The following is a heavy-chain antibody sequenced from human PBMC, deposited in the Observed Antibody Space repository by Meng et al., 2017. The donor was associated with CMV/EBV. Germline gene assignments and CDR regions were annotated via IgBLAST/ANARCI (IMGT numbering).Heavy chain of an antibody. Sequence: GSLRLSCTVSGGSISSSSYYWGWIRQPPGKGLEWIGSIYYSGSTYYNPSLKSRVTISVDTSKNQFSLKLSSVTAADTAVYYCARAHYSSSWYSLGGGAFDIWGQGTMVTVSS. CDR2: IYYSGST. V-gene: IGHV4-39*07. CDR1: GGSISSSSYY. D-gene: IGHD6-13*01. CDR3: ARAHYSSSWYSLGGGAFDI. J-gene: IGHJ3*02.